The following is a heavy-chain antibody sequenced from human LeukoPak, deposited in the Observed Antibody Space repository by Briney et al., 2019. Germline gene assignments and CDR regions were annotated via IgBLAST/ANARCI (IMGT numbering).Heavy chain of an antibody. D-gene: IGHD3-22*01. CDR2: INHSGST. J-gene: IGHJ4*02. Sequence: ETLSLTCAVSGGSISSGGYYWSWIRQPPGKGLEWIGEINHSGSTNYNPSLKSRVTISVDTSKNQFSLKLSSVTAADTAVYYCARGHTGPYYYDSSGYYYWGQGTLVTVS. V-gene: IGHV4-34*01. CDR3: ARGHTGPYYYDSSGYYY. CDR1: GGSISSGGYY.